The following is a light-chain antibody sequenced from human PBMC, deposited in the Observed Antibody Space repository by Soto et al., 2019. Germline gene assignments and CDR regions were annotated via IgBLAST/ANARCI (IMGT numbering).Light chain of an antibody. CDR3: QQYGSSPTT. CDR2: GAS. CDR1: QSVSSSY. Sequence: EIVLTQSPGTLSLSPGARATLSCRASQSVSSSYLAWYQQKPGQAPRLLIYGASSRATGIPDRFSGSGSGTDFTLTISRLEPEDFAVYFCQQYGSSPTTVGQGTKVDIK. J-gene: IGKJ1*01. V-gene: IGKV3-20*01.